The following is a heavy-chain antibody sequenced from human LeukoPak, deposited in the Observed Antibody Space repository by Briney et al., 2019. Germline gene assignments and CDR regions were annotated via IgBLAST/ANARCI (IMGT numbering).Heavy chain of an antibody. CDR2: ISSSGSTV. CDR1: GFTFSSYE. Sequence: GGSLRLSCAASGFTFSSYEMNWVRQAPGKGLEWVSYISSSGSTVYYADSVKGRFTISRDNAKNSLYLQMNSLRAEDTAVYYCARVEASGYDYGAFDYWGQGTLVTASS. D-gene: IGHD5-12*01. V-gene: IGHV3-48*03. CDR3: ARVEASGYDYGAFDY. J-gene: IGHJ4*02.